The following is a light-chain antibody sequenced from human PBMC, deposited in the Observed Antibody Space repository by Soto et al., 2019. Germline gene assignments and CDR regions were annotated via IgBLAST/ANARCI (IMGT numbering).Light chain of an antibody. CDR3: QTLDSSLNVYV. V-gene: IGLV1-40*01. J-gene: IGLJ1*01. CDR2: DNL. CDR1: SSNIGAGYA. Sequence: QSVLTQPPSVSGAPGKRVTISCTGSSSNIGAGYAVHWYQQLPGTAPKLLIYDNLSRPSGVPDRFSGSKSGTSASLAITGLQAEDEADYYCQTLDSSLNVYVFGPGTKLTVL.